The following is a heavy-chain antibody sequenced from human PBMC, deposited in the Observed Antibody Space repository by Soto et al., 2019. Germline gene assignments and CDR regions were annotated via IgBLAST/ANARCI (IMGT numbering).Heavy chain of an antibody. CDR1: GASISSGDYY. V-gene: IGHV4-30-4*01. CDR2: NSYSGTT. D-gene: IGHD3-22*01. CDR3: ARGYNNDRSGYYYEGYYFDY. Sequence: SETLSLTCTVSGASISSGDYYWSWIRQPPGTGLEWIGYNSYSGTTYYKPSLKSRVTISVDTSKSQFSLKMSSVTAADTAVYYCARGYNNDRSGYYYEGYYFDYWGQGTRVTVSS. J-gene: IGHJ4*02.